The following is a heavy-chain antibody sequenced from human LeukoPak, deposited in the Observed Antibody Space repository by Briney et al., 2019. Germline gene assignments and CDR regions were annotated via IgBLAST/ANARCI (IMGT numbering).Heavy chain of an antibody. D-gene: IGHD5-12*01. V-gene: IGHV4-59*01. Sequence: PSETLSLTCTVSGGSISSYYWSWIRQPPGKGLEWIGYIYYSGSTNYNPSLNSRVTISVDTSKNQFSLKLSSVTAADTAVYYCAGGGYSGYDWFYWGQGTLVTVSS. CDR2: IYYSGST. J-gene: IGHJ4*02. CDR3: AGGGYSGYDWFY. CDR1: GGSISSYY.